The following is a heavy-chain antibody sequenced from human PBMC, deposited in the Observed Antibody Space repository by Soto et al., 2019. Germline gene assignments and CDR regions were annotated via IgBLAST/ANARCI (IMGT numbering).Heavy chain of an antibody. Sequence: QVQLVQSGAEVKKPGASVKVSCKVSGYTLTELSMHWVRQAPGKGLEWMGGFDPEDGETINAQKFQGRVTMTEDKTTTTAYLELRSLRSADAAADYYATSEGRDGNGGMWCLFDYWGQGTLVTVSS. CDR1: GYTLTELS. CDR3: ATSEGRDGNGGMWCLFDY. J-gene: IGHJ4*02. V-gene: IGHV1-24*01. D-gene: IGHD2-21*01. CDR2: FDPEDGET.